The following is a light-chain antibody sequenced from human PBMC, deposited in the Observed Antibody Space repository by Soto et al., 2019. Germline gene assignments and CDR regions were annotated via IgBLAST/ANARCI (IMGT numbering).Light chain of an antibody. J-gene: IGKJ5*01. Sequence: IQMTQSPSTLSGSVLDIFTITFRASQGISSYLAWYQQKPGKAPKLLIYAASTLQSGVPSRFSGSGSGTEFTLTTSSLQPEDFATYYCQQLNSYLVTFGQGTRLEIK. CDR3: QQLNSYLVT. CDR1: QGISSY. V-gene: IGKV1-9*01. CDR2: AAS.